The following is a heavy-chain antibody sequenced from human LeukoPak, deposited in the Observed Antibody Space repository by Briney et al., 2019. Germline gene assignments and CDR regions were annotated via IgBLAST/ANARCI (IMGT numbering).Heavy chain of an antibody. CDR3: SREFPFCGADCFSGVFDI. J-gene: IGHJ3*02. CDR2: ISVINNANT. D-gene: IGHD2-21*02. CDR1: GYTFSSYG. V-gene: IGHV1-18*01. Sequence: ASVKVSCKASGYTFSSYGINWVRQAPGQGLEWMGWISVINNANTRYAQNFQGRLSMTTDTSTTTAYMELRSLRSDDTAVYYCSREFPFCGADCFSGVFDIWGQGTMVTVS.